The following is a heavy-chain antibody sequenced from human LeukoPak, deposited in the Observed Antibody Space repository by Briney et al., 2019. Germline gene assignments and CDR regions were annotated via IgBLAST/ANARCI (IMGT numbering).Heavy chain of an antibody. CDR3: ARGNTMIRGIIITRFDP. Sequence: ASAKVSCKASGYTFTSYDINWVRQATGQGLEWMGWMNPNSGNTGYAQKFQGRVTITRNTSISTAYMELSSLRSEDTAVYYCARGNTMIRGIIITRFDPWGQGTQVTVSS. CDR2: MNPNSGNT. CDR1: GYTFTSYD. J-gene: IGHJ5*02. V-gene: IGHV1-8*02. D-gene: IGHD3-10*01.